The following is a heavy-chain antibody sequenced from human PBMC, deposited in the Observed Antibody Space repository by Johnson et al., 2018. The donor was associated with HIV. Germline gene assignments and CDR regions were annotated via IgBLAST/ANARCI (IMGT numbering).Heavy chain of an antibody. J-gene: IGHJ3*02. CDR1: GFTFSSYA. Sequence: QVQLVESGGGVVRPGGSLRLSCAASGFTFSSYAMHWVRQAPGKGLEWVAFIRYDGSNKYYVDSVRGRFTISRDTTKNTLYLQMGSLRAEDMADYCCGREGVGGSAFDIWGQGTMVTVSS. D-gene: IGHD3-10*01. V-gene: IGHV3-30*02. CDR2: IRYDGSNK. CDR3: GREGVGGSAFDI.